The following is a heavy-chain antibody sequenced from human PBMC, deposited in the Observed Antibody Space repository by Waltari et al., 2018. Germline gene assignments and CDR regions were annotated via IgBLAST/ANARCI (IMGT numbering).Heavy chain of an antibody. Sequence: EVQLVQSGAEVKKPGESLKISCKGSGYSFTSYWIGWVRQMPGKGLEWMGIIYPGDSDTRYSPSFQGQVTISADKSISTAYLQWSSRKASDTAMYYWARSKRVLLWFGELPTPDAFDIWGQGTMVTVSS. D-gene: IGHD3-10*01. V-gene: IGHV5-51*01. J-gene: IGHJ3*02. CDR3: ARSKRVLLWFGELPTPDAFDI. CDR2: IYPGDSDT. CDR1: GYSFTSYW.